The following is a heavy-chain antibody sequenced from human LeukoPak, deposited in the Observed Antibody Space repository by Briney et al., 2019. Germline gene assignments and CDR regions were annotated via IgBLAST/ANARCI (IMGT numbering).Heavy chain of an antibody. CDR3: TRGYSRRSAYAFDI. D-gene: IGHD4-11*01. CDR2: TGNKASRYTT. Sequence: GGSLRLSCAASGSTFSDQYMDWVRQAPGKGLRWVGRTGNKASRYTTEYAASVEGRFTISRDDSKNSLYLQMNSLKTEDTALYYCTRGYSRRSAYAFDIWGQGTMVTVSS. J-gene: IGHJ3*02. CDR1: GSTFSDQY. V-gene: IGHV3-72*01.